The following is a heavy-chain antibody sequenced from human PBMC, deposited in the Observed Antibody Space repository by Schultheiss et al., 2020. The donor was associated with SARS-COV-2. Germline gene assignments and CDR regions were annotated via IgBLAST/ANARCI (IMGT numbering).Heavy chain of an antibody. CDR2: INPNSGGT. CDR1: GYTFTGYY. CDR3: ARTTVLTRFDP. J-gene: IGHJ5*02. D-gene: IGHD4-17*01. Sequence: ASVKVSCKASGYTFTGYYMHWVRQAPGQGLEWMGWINPNSGGTNYAQKFQGRVTMTRNTSISTAYMELSRLRSEDTAVYYCARTTVLTRFDPWGQGTLVTGSS. V-gene: IGHV1-2*02.